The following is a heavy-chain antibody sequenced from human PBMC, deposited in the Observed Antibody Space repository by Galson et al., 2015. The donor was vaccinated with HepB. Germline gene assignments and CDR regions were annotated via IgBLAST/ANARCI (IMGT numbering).Heavy chain of an antibody. D-gene: IGHD1-26*01. CDR1: GFTFSSYA. CDR3: VKDSGEWERKPYYYYGMDV. J-gene: IGHJ6*02. CDR2: ISSNGGST. Sequence: SLRLSCAASGFTFSSYAMHWVRQAPGKGLEYVPAISSNGGSTYYADSVKGRFTISRDNSKNTLYLQMSSLRAEDTAVYYCVKDSGEWERKPYYYYGMDVWGQGTTVTVSS. V-gene: IGHV3-64D*06.